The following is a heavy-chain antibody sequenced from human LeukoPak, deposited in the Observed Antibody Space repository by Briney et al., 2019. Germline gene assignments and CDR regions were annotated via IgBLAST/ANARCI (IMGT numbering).Heavy chain of an antibody. V-gene: IGHV3-48*03. CDR1: GFTFSTYE. CDR2: ISSSGSTI. CDR3: ARDPHCGGGCYYDYGLDV. D-gene: IGHD2-21*02. Sequence: PGGSLRLSCAASGFTFSTYEMNWVRQAPGKGLEWVSYISSSGSTIYYADSVKGRFTISRDNAKNSLYLHMNSLRAEDTAIYYCARDPHCGGGCYYDYGLDVWGQGTTVTVSS. J-gene: IGHJ6*02.